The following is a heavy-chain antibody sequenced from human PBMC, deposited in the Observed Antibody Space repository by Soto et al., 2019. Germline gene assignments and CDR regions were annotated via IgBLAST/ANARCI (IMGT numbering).Heavy chain of an antibody. CDR3: AKYTGSSWSDYYYYYGMDV. V-gene: IGHV3-30*18. CDR2: ISYDGSNK. Sequence: QVQLVESGGGVVQPGRSLRLSCAASGFTFSSYGMHWVRQAPGKGLEWVAVISYDGSNKYYADSVKGRFTISIDNSNNTLYLQINCLRADDTAVYYCAKYTGSSWSDYYYYYGMDVWGQWTTDTFSS. CDR1: GFTFSSYG. D-gene: IGHD6-13*01. J-gene: IGHJ6*02.